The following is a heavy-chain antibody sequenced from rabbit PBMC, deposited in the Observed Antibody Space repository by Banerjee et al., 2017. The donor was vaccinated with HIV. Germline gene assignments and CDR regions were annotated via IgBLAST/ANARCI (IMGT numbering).Heavy chain of an antibody. CDR2: INSSSGNT. D-gene: IGHD4-2*01. V-gene: IGHV1S45*01. Sequence: EQLVESGGALVKPGASLTLNCKASGFTFSNKNVMCWVSQAPGKGLEWIACINSSSGNTVYATWAKGRLTISKTSWTSVTLQMTSLTAADTATYFCARGAGSVTWYLIMVNYFDLWGPRTLVTVS. J-gene: IGHJ4*01. CDR3: ARGAGSVTWYLIMVNYFDL. CDR1: GFTFSNKNV.